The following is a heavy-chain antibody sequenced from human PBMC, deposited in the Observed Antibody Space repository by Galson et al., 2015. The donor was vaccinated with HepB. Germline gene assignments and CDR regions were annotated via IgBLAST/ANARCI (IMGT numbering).Heavy chain of an antibody. D-gene: IGHD2-15*01. CDR1: GYTFSSYT. J-gene: IGHJ4*02. V-gene: IGHV3-48*02. Sequence: SLRLSCAGPGYTFSSYTMSWVRQAPGKGLEWISYITTGGNSLFYLDSVKDRFTISRDNANSSLYLQMNSLRDEDTAVYFCARSPWSPLYFDHWGQGTLVTVSS. CDR2: ITTGGNSL. CDR3: ARSPWSPLYFDH.